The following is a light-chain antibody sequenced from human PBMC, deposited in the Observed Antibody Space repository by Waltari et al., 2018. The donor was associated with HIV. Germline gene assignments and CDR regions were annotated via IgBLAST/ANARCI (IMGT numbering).Light chain of an antibody. CDR2: DVT. CDR1: SSDISTYDF. V-gene: IGLV2-14*03. CDR3: SSYTTSNTVV. J-gene: IGLJ2*01. Sequence: QSALTQPASVSGSPGQSITISCSGTSSDISTYDFFSWYQKHPAKAPKLLIYDVTARPAGVSRPFSCSKSGSTASLTISSSQADDDADYYCSSYTTSNTVVFGPGTKLSVL.